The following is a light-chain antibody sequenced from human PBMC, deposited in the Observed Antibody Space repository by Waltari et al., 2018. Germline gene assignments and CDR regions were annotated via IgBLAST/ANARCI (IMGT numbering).Light chain of an antibody. V-gene: IGKV1-5*03. Sequence: DIQMTQSPSTLSASVGDRVTITCRASKNINTYLAWYQQKPGKAPKLLIYEASSLETGFPSRFSGRGSGTEFTLTIRSLQPDDFATYYCQQYNGYIYTFGQGTRLEI. CDR1: KNINTY. J-gene: IGKJ2*01. CDR3: QQYNGYIYT. CDR2: EAS.